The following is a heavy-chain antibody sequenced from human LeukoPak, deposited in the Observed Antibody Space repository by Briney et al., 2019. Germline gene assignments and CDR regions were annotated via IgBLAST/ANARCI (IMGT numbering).Heavy chain of an antibody. D-gene: IGHD2-21*01. J-gene: IGHJ6*02. CDR3: ARVGGDPYYYYYYGMDV. CDR1: GGSFSGYY. CDR2: INHSGST. V-gene: IGHV4-34*01. Sequence: SETLSLTCAVYGGSFSGYYWSWIRQPPGKGLEWIGEINHSGSTNYNPSLKSRVTISVDTSKNQFSLKLSSVTAADTAVYYCARVGGDPYYYYYYGMDVWGQGTTVTVSS.